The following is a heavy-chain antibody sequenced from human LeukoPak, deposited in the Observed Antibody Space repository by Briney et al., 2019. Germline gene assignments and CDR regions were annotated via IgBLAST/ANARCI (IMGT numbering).Heavy chain of an antibody. D-gene: IGHD3-10*01. CDR2: INTNTGNP. CDR3: ARDGAAMVRYYGMDV. CDR1: GYTFTSYA. V-gene: IGHV7-4-1*02. Sequence: ASVKVSCMASGYTFTSYAMNWVRQAPGQGLEWMGWINTNTGNPTYAQGFTGRFVFSLDTSVSTAYLQISSLKAEDTAVYYCARDGAAMVRYYGMDVWGQGTTVTVSS. J-gene: IGHJ6*02.